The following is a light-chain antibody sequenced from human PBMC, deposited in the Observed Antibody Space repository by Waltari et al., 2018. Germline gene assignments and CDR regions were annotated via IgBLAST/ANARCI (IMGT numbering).Light chain of an antibody. CDR3: AAWDDSLNGVV. V-gene: IGLV1-36*01. CDR1: RPNIGNNV. J-gene: IGLJ3*02. Sequence: QSLLTQPPSVSEAPGQRVTISCSGSRPNIGNNVLNRYQQPPGKPPNLLIYYDDLLPSGVSDRFSGSRSGTSASLAISGLQSEDEADYYCAAWDDSLNGVVFGGGTKLTVL. CDR2: YDD.